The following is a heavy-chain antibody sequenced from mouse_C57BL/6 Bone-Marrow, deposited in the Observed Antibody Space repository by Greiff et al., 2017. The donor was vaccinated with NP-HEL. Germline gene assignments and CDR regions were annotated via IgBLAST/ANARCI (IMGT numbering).Heavy chain of an antibody. V-gene: IGHV1-61*01. Sequence: VQLQQSGAELVRPGSSVKLSCKASGYTFTSYWMDWVKQRPGQGLEWIGNIYPSDSETHYNQKFKDKATLTVDKSSSTAYMQLSSLTSEDSAVYYCARSGTNGYFDVWGTGTTVTVSS. CDR2: IYPSDSET. J-gene: IGHJ1*03. D-gene: IGHD4-1*01. CDR3: ARSGTNGYFDV. CDR1: GYTFTSYW.